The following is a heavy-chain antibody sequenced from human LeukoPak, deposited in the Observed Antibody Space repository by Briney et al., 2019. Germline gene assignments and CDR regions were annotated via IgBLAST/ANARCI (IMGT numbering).Heavy chain of an antibody. J-gene: IGHJ4*02. CDR2: IKQDGNEK. D-gene: IGHD6-13*01. CDR3: ARYRSSLDY. Sequence: GGSLRLSCAASGFTFSTYWMNWVRQTPGKGLEWVANIKQDGNEKYYVDSVKGRFTISRDNAKNSLYLQMNSLRAEDTAVYYCARYRSSLDYWGQGTLVTVSS. V-gene: IGHV3-7*01. CDR1: GFTFSTYW.